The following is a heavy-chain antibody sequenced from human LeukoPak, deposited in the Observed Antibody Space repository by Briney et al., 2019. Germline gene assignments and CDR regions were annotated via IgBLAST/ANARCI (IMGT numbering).Heavy chain of an antibody. CDR3: ARGRTIVVVPAAMRGRNWFDP. Sequence: RPSETLSLTCAVYGGSFSGYYWSWIRQPPGKGLEWIGEINHSGSTNYNPSLKSRVTISVDTSKNQFSLKLSSVTAADTAVYYCARGRTIVVVPAAMRGRNWFDPWGQGTLVTVSS. J-gene: IGHJ5*02. CDR1: GGSFSGYY. CDR2: INHSGST. D-gene: IGHD2-2*01. V-gene: IGHV4-34*01.